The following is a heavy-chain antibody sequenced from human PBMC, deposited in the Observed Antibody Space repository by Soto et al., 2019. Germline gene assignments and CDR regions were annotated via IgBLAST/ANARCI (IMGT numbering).Heavy chain of an antibody. CDR3: ARDQGLSGYTNYYYYYGMDV. CDR1: GGSVSSGSYC. CDR2: IYYSGST. J-gene: IGHJ6*02. V-gene: IGHV4-61*01. D-gene: IGHD3-22*01. Sequence: PSETLSLTCTVSGGSVSSGSYCCGWIRQPPWRGLEWIGYIYYSGSTNYNPSLKSRVTISVDTSKNQFSLKLSSVTAADTAVYYCARDQGLSGYTNYYYYYGMDVWGQGTTVTVSS.